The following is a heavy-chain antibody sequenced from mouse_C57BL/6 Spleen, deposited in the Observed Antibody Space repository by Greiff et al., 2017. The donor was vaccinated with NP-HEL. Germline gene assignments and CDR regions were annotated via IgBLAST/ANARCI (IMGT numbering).Heavy chain of an antibody. CDR1: GYTFTSYW. V-gene: IGHV1-64*01. J-gene: IGHJ4*01. Sequence: VQLQQPGAELVKPGASVKLSCKASGYTFTSYWMPWVKQRPGQGLEWIGMIHPNSGSTNYNEKFKSKATLTVDKSSSTAYMQLSSLTSEDSAVYYCARGYYGSSYDYAMDYWGQGTSVTVSS. CDR2: IHPNSGST. CDR3: ARGYYGSSYDYAMDY. D-gene: IGHD1-1*01.